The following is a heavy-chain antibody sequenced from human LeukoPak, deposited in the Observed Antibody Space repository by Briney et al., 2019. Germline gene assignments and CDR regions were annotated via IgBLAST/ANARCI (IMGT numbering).Heavy chain of an antibody. CDR1: GGSISSYY. Sequence: SETLSLTCTVSGGSISSYYWSWIRQPPGKGLEWIGYIYTSGSTNCNPSLKSRVTISVDTSKNQFSLKLSSVTAADTAVYYCARLWFGELPTSRYYYYMDVWGKGTTVTVSS. V-gene: IGHV4-4*09. J-gene: IGHJ6*03. D-gene: IGHD3-10*01. CDR3: ARLWFGELPTSRYYYYMDV. CDR2: IYTSGST.